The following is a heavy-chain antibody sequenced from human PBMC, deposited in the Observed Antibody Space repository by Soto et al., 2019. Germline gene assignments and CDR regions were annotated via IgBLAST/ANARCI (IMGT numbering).Heavy chain of an antibody. CDR2: IYYSGST. V-gene: IGHV4-31*03. CDR3: ARESSGSGRKYYSDY. J-gene: IGHJ4*02. Sequence: QVQLQESGPGLVKPSQTLSLTCTVSGGSISSGGYYWSWIRQHPGKGLEWIGYIYYSGSTYYNPSLKSRVTISVDTSKNQFSLKLSSVTAADTAVYYCARESSGSGRKYYSDYWGQGTLVTVSS. CDR1: GGSISSGGYY. D-gene: IGHD3-10*01.